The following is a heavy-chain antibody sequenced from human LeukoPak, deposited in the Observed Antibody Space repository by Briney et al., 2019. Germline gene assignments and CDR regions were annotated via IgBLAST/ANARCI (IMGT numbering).Heavy chain of an antibody. Sequence: ASVKVSCKASGYTFTSYYMHWVRQAPGQGLEWMGITNPSGGSTSYAQKFQGRVTMTSDTSTSTVYMKLSSLRSEDTAVYYCARGPAGDYDILTGYPNVDYWGQGTLVTVSS. J-gene: IGHJ4*02. V-gene: IGHV1-46*01. CDR2: TNPSGGST. CDR1: GYTFTSYY. CDR3: ARGPAGDYDILTGYPNVDY. D-gene: IGHD3-9*01.